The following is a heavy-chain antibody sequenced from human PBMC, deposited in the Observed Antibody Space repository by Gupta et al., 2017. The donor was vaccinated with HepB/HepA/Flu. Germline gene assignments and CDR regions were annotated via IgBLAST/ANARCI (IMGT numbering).Heavy chain of an antibody. J-gene: IGHJ6*02. CDR2: IYSSAST. Sequence: QLQLQESGPGLVKPSETLSLTCTVSSGSISSSSYYWGWLRQPPGNGLDWIGSIYSSASTYVISVRKSRVTIAVDTSKYPLAVKLRYAHAEDNAVYECAYTEARVRCGMTDCFLGRTVNV. CDR3: AYTEARVRCGMTD. D-gene: IGHD4-17*01. V-gene: IGHV4-39*01. CDR1: SGSISSSSYY.